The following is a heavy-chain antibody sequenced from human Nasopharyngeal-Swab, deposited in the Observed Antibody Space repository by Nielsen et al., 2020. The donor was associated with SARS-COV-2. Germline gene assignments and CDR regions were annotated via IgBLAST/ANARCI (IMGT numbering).Heavy chain of an antibody. J-gene: IGHJ4*02. V-gene: IGHV3-30*04. CDR2: ISFDGNTK. Sequence: VRQAPGKGLEWVAVISFDGNTKHYADSVKGRFTISRDNAKNSLYLQMNSLRAEDTAVYYCARGLIPVAWLYYFDYWGQGTLVTVSS. D-gene: IGHD5-12*01. CDR3: ARGLIPVAWLYYFDY.